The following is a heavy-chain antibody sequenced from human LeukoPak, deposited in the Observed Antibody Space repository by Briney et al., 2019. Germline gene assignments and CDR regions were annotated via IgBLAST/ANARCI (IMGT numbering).Heavy chain of an antibody. CDR3: AKRKGPLKGFAY. CDR1: GFTFDDYA. J-gene: IGHJ4*02. Sequence: PGGSLRLSCAASGFTFDDYAMHWGRQAPGQGLEGVSGISWNSNTIAYADSVKGRFTISRDNAKNSLYLQMNRLRAEDTALYYCAKRKGPLKGFAYWGQGTLVTVSS. V-gene: IGHV3-9*01. CDR2: ISWNSNTI.